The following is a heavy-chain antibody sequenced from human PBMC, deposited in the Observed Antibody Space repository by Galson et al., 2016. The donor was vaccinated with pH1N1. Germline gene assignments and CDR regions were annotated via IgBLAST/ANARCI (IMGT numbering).Heavy chain of an antibody. J-gene: IGHJ3*02. CDR1: GDSVSSNSAA. V-gene: IGHV6-1*01. D-gene: IGHD7-27*01. CDR3: ARDTPNWEGAFGI. CDR2: TYYRSKWYN. Sequence: CAISGDSVSSNSAAWNWIRQSPSRGLEWLGRTYYRSKWYNDYAVSVKSRITINPDTSKNQFSLQLNSVTPEDTALYDCARDTPNWEGAFGIWGQGTMVTVSS.